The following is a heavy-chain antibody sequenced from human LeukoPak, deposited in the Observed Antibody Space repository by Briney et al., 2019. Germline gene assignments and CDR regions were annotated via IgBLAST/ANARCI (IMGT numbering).Heavy chain of an antibody. CDR1: GGSISSYY. Sequence: SETLSLIYTVSGGSISSYYWSWIRQPAGKGLEWIGRIYTSGSTNYNPSLKSRVTMSVDTSKNQFSLKLSSVTAADTAVCYCASEDRGYSYVALGSWGQRTLVTVSS. CDR3: ASEDRGYSYVALGS. D-gene: IGHD5-18*01. V-gene: IGHV4-4*07. CDR2: IYTSGST. J-gene: IGHJ5*02.